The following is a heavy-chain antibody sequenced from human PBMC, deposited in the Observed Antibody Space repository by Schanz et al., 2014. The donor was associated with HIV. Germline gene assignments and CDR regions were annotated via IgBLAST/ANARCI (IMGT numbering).Heavy chain of an antibody. CDR2: LIPSFRLR. CDR3: AKSPIFGDVIFYGMDV. Sequence: QVQLVQSGTEVKKPGSSVKVSCKPSGGTFSSFAISWVRQAPGQGLEWMGGLIPSFRLRTYAQKLQGRVTIDADESASTAYMELNSLRSDDTAVYYCAKSPIFGDVIFYGMDVWGQGTTVTVSS. V-gene: IGHV1-69*01. CDR1: GGTFSSFA. J-gene: IGHJ6*02. D-gene: IGHD3-3*02.